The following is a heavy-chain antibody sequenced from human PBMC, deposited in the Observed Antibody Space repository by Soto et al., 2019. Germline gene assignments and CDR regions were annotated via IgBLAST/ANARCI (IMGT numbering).Heavy chain of an antibody. J-gene: IGHJ4*02. V-gene: IGHV2-5*02. CDR2: IYWDDDK. Sequence: QITLKESGPTLVKPTQTLTLTCTFSGFSLSTSGVGVGWIRQPPGKALEWLALIYWDDDKRYSQSLKSRLTISKDTSKNQVVLTMTNMDPVDTATYYCAHILGTTSHYYFDYWGQGTLVTVSS. D-gene: IGHD4-17*01. CDR1: GFSLSTSGVG. CDR3: AHILGTTSHYYFDY.